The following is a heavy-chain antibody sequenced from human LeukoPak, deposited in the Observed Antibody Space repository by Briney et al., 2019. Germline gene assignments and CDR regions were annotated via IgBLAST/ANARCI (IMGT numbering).Heavy chain of an antibody. CDR1: GFTFSSYS. CDR2: ISSSSSYI. D-gene: IGHD3-10*01. Sequence: GGSLRLSCAASGFTFSSYSMNWVRQAPGRGLEWVASISSSSSYIYYADSVKGRFTISRDNAKNSLYLQMNSLRAEDTAVYYCARDRVVRGVPGTFDIWGQGTMVTVSS. CDR3: ARDRVVRGVPGTFDI. V-gene: IGHV3-21*01. J-gene: IGHJ3*02.